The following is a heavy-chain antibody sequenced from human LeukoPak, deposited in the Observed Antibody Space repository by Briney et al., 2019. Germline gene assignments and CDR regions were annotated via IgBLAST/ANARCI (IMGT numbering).Heavy chain of an antibody. D-gene: IGHD1-26*01. CDR1: GFTFSSYA. J-gene: IGHJ4*02. Sequence: AGGSLRLSCAASGFTFSSYAITWVRQAPGKGLEWVSAVSSNGAKTYYADSVKGRFTISRDNYKNMVFLQMNSLRAEDTAVYYCTKDYIGGAATMFDCWGQGTLVTVSS. V-gene: IGHV3-23*01. CDR2: VSSNGAKT. CDR3: TKDYIGGAATMFDC.